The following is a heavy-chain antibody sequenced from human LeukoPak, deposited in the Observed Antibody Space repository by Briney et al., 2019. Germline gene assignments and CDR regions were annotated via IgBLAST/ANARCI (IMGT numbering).Heavy chain of an antibody. D-gene: IGHD1-14*01. CDR1: GFTVSDNY. Sequence: GGSLRLSCAASGFTVSDNYMTWVRQAPGKGLEWVATVWYDGNNKYYADSVKGRFTISRDNSKNTLHLQMNSLRAEDTAIYFCARDPDRSGFDYWGQGTLVTVSS. CDR2: VWYDGNNK. V-gene: IGHV3-33*08. CDR3: ARDPDRSGFDY. J-gene: IGHJ4*02.